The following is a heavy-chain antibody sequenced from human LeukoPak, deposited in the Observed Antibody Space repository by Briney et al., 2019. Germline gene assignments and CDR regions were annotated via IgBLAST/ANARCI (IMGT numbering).Heavy chain of an antibody. Sequence: PGGSLRLSCAASGFTFSSYSMNWVRQAPGKGLEWVSSISSSSSYIYYADSVRGRFTISRNNAKNSLYLQMNSLRAEDTAVYYCASIQWQTRGYWGQGTLVTVSS. CDR2: ISSSSSYI. CDR1: GFTFSSYS. J-gene: IGHJ4*02. D-gene: IGHD5-12*01. CDR3: ASIQWQTRGY. V-gene: IGHV3-21*01.